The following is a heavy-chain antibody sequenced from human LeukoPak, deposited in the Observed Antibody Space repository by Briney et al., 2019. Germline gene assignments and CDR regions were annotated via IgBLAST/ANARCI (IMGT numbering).Heavy chain of an antibody. V-gene: IGHV1-2*02. CDR1: GYTLTGYY. CDR2: INPNSGGT. CDR3: ARNYDSSGYYYDQFDY. J-gene: IGHJ4*02. D-gene: IGHD3-22*01. Sequence: GASVKVSCKASGYTLTGYYMHWVREAPGQGLEWMGWINPNSGGTNYAQKFQGRVTMTRDTSISTAYMELSRLRSDDTAVYYCARNYDSSGYYYDQFDYWGQGTLVTVSS.